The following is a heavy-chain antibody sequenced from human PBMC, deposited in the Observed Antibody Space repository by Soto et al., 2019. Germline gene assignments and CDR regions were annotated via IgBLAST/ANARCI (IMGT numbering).Heavy chain of an antibody. CDR3: AATAMESYYFDY. CDR2: FDPEDGET. CDR1: GYTLTELS. J-gene: IGHJ4*02. V-gene: IGHV1-24*01. D-gene: IGHD5-18*01. Sequence: SVKVSCKVSGYTLTELSMHWVRQAPGKGLEWMGGFDPEDGETIYAQKFQGRVTMTEDTSTDTAYMELSSLRSEDTAVYYCAATAMESYYFDYWGQGTLVTVSS.